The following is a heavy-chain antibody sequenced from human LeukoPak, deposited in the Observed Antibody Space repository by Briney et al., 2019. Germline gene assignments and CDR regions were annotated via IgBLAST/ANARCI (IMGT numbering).Heavy chain of an antibody. CDR3: ARGAVAVRNAFDI. CDR2: TYNSSKWYN. V-gene: IGHV6-1*01. Sequence: SQTLSLTCAISGDSVSSNSAAWNWIRQSPSRGLEWLGRTYNSSKWYNDYAVSVKSRITINPDTSKNQFTLQLNSVTPEDTAVYYCARGAVAVRNAFDIWGQGTRVTVSS. CDR1: GDSVSSNSAA. J-gene: IGHJ3*02. D-gene: IGHD6-19*01.